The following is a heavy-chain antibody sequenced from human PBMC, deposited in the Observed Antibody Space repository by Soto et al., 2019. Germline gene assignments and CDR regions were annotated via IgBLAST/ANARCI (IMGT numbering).Heavy chain of an antibody. Sequence: PGKSLKISCKGSGYSYTSYWIGWLHPMPGKDLEWMWIIYPGDSDTRYSPYFQVQVTISPDNLISTVFLQWSTLKASNPAMYYCESQNIWLGELSIRSYCFDDMEVWGQGTTVTVSS. CDR3: ESQNIWLGELSIRSYCFDDMEV. V-gene: IGHV5-51*07. D-gene: IGHD3-10*01. CDR1: GYSYTSYW. CDR2: IYPGDSDT. J-gene: IGHJ6*02.